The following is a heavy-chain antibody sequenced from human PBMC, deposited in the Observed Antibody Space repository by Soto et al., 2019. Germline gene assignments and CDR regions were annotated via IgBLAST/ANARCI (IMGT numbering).Heavy chain of an antibody. CDR2: IYYSGST. J-gene: IGHJ5*02. D-gene: IGHD3-3*01. Sequence: PSGTMYLTCTVSGGSISSGDYYWSWIRQPPGKGLEWIGYIYYSGSTYYNPSLKSRVTISVDTSKNQFSLKLSSVTAADTAVYYCARDARITIFGVARPGFDPWGQGTLVTVSS. CDR3: ARDARITIFGVARPGFDP. V-gene: IGHV4-30-4*01. CDR1: GGSISSGDYY.